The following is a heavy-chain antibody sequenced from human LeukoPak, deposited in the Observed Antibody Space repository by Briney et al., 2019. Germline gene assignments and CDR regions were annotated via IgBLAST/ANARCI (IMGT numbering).Heavy chain of an antibody. Sequence: PGGSLRLSCAASGFTFSSAWMTWVRQAPGKGLEWVGHIKNKTNGGTTDYAAPVKGRFIISRDDSKNTLYLQMNSLRTEDTAVYYCARGFCSSTNCYQGLFDFWGQGTLVTVSS. CDR2: IKNKTNGGTT. CDR3: ARGFCSSTNCYQGLFDF. D-gene: IGHD2-2*01. V-gene: IGHV3-15*01. J-gene: IGHJ4*02. CDR1: GFTFSSAW.